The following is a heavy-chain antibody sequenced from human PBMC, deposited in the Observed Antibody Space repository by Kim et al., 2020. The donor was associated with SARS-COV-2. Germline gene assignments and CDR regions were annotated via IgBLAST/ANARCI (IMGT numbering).Heavy chain of an antibody. J-gene: IGHJ4*02. CDR2: ISYDGSNK. D-gene: IGHD2-15*01. CDR1: GFTFSSYA. V-gene: IGHV3-30*04. Sequence: GGSLRLSCAASGFTFSSYAMHWVRQAPGKGLEWVAVISYDGSNKYYADSVKGRFTISRDNSKNTLYLQMNSLRADDTAVYYCAKAGCSGGSCYSFYWGQGTLVTVSS. CDR3: AKAGCSGGSCYSFY.